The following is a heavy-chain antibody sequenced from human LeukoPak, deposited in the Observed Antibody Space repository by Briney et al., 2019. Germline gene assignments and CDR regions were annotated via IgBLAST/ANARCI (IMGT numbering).Heavy chain of an antibody. V-gene: IGHV3-13*01. Sequence: TGGSLRLSCTASGLTFSTYDMHWVRQPTGEGLEWVAGIGKAGDTYYLGSVKGRFTISRENAKNSLYLQMNSLRVGDTALYYCVRGDVGFDPWGQGTLVTVSS. CDR3: VRGDVGFDP. D-gene: IGHD2-21*01. J-gene: IGHJ5*02. CDR1: GLTFSTYD. CDR2: IGKAGDT.